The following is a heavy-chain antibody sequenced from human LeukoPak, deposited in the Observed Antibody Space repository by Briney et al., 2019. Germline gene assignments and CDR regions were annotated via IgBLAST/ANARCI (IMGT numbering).Heavy chain of an antibody. Sequence: GASVKVSCKVSGYTLTELSMHWVRQAPGKGLEWMGGFDPEDGETIYAQKFQGRVTMTRNTSISTAYMELSSLRSEDTAVYYCARGPGYYGSGSYPDDAFDIWGQGTMVTVSS. V-gene: IGHV1-24*01. D-gene: IGHD3-10*01. J-gene: IGHJ3*02. CDR2: FDPEDGET. CDR1: GYTLTELS. CDR3: ARGPGYYGSGSYPDDAFDI.